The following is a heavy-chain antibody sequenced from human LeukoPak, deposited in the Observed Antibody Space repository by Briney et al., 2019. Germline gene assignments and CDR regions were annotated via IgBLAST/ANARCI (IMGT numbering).Heavy chain of an antibody. CDR1: GYTFTNYG. CDR2: VNPSGGST. CDR3: ARGGYYGSGSYYIYYMDV. J-gene: IGHJ6*03. D-gene: IGHD3-10*01. V-gene: IGHV1-46*01. Sequence: ASVKVSCKASGYTFTNYGISWVRQAPGQGLEWMGIVNPSGGSTSYAQKFQGRVTMTRDMSTSTVYMELSSLRSEDTAVYYCARGGYYGSGSYYIYYMDVWGKGTTVTVSS.